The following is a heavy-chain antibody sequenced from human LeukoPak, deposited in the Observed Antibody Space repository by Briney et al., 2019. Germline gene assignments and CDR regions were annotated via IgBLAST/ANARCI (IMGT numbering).Heavy chain of an antibody. CDR3: ARVRRVGATPFDY. D-gene: IGHD1-26*01. J-gene: IGHJ4*02. Sequence: SETLSLTCTVSGYSINSGYYWGWIRQPPGKGLEWIGDIFHSGSTYYNPSLKSRVTISVDTSKNQFSLKLSSVTAADTAVYYCARVRRVGATPFDYWGQGTLVTVSS. CDR1: GYSINSGYY. CDR2: IFHSGST. V-gene: IGHV4-38-2*02.